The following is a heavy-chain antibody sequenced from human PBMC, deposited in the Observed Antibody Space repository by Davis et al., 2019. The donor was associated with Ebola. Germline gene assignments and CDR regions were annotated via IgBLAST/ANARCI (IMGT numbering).Heavy chain of an antibody. J-gene: IGHJ4*02. D-gene: IGHD3-22*01. CDR3: ARLRITMIVGKDY. V-gene: IGHV5-10-1*01. Sequence: GESLKISCKGSGYSFTSYWIGWVRQMPGKGLEWMGRIDPSDSYTNYSPSFQGHVTISADKSISTAYLQWSSLKASDTTMYYCARLRITMIVGKDYWGQGTLVTVSS. CDR2: IDPSDSYT. CDR1: GYSFTSYW.